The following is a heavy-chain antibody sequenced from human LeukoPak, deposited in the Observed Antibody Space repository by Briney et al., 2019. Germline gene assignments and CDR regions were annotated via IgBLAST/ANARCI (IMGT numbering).Heavy chain of an antibody. Sequence: PSETLSLTCAVYGGSFSGYYWSWIRQPPGKGLEWIGEINHSGSTNYNPSLKSRVTISVDTSKNQFSLKLSSVTAADTAVYYCAIRIAAAGTWGYWGQGTLVTVSS. CDR2: INHSGST. J-gene: IGHJ4*02. D-gene: IGHD6-13*01. V-gene: IGHV4-34*01. CDR3: AIRIAAAGTWGY. CDR1: GGSFSGYY.